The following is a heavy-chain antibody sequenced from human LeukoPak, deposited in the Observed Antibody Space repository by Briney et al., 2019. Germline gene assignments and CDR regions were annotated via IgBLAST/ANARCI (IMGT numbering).Heavy chain of an antibody. CDR1: NFDFFSYG. CDR2: IFTDGSTT. V-gene: IGHV3-74*01. D-gene: IGHD2-21*02. CDR3: ARELPREVTLDY. J-gene: IGHJ4*01. Sequence: GGSLRLSCVASNFDFFSYGMQWVRQAPGKGLVWVSRIFTDGSTTSYADSVKGRFTVSRDNAKNTSYLEMKSLRVEDTAVYYCARELPREVTLDYWGQGTLVTVSP.